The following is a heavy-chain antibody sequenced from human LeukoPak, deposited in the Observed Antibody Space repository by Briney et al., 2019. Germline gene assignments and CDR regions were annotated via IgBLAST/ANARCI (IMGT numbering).Heavy chain of an antibody. V-gene: IGHV1-8*01. CDR1: RFTFTSYD. J-gene: IGHJ5*02. D-gene: IGHD2-2*02. CDR3: VRDAEGAAISVNYWFDP. Sequence: ASVKVSCKASRFTFTSYDINWVRQASGQGLEWMGWMNPNNGNTGYAQKFQGRVTMTRDTSISTAYMELRGLRSEDTAVYYCVRDAEGAAISVNYWFDPWGQGTLVTVSS. CDR2: MNPNNGNT.